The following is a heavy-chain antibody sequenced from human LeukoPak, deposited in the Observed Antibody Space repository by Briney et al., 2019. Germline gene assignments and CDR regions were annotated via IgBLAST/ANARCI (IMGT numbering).Heavy chain of an antibody. CDR1: GFTFDDYA. D-gene: IGHD3-9*01. V-gene: IGHV3-43*02. J-gene: IGHJ4*02. CDR3: AKESYDILTGPTFDY. CDR2: ISGDGGST. Sequence: PGGSLRLSCAASGFTFDDYAMHWVRQAPGKGLEWVSLISGDGGSTYYADSVKGRFTISRDNSKNSLYLQMNSLRTEDTALYYCAKESYDILTGPTFDYWGQGTLVTVSS.